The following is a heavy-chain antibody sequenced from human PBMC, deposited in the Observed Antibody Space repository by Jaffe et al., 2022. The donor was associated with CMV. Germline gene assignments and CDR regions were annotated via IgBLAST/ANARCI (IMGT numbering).Heavy chain of an antibody. CDR3: ARGPDCSGGSCYEVGMDV. D-gene: IGHD2-15*01. Sequence: QVQLVQSGAEVKKPGASVKVSCKASGYTFTSYDINWVRQATGQGLEWMGWMNPNSGNTGYAQKFQGRVTMTRNTSISTAYMELSSLRSEDTAVYYCARGPDCSGGSCYEVGMDVWGQGTTVTVSS. CDR1: GYTFTSYD. V-gene: IGHV1-8*01. J-gene: IGHJ6*02. CDR2: MNPNSGNT.